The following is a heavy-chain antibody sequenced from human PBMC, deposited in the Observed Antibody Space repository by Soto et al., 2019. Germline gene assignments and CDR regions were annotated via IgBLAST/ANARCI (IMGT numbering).Heavy chain of an antibody. CDR1: GYSISLGYY. D-gene: IGHD2-21*02. V-gene: IGHV4-38-2*01. J-gene: IGHJ4*02. CDR3: ARVFPSYCGGDCSYFDS. Sequence: SETLSLTCAVSGYSISLGYYWGWIRQPPGKGLEWIGYIFYSGSTKSNPSLKSRVTMSVDMSKNQFSLRLTSVTAADTAVYYCARVFPSYCGGDCSYFDSWGQGTLVTVSS. CDR2: IFYSGST.